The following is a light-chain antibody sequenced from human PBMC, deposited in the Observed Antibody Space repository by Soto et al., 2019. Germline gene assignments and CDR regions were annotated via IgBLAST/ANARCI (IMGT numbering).Light chain of an antibody. J-gene: IGLJ1*01. Sequence: QSVLTQPPSVSRAPGQRVTISCTGSSSKIGAGYDVHWYQQLPGTAPKLLIYGNSNRPSGVPDRFSGSKSGTSASLAITGLQAEDEADYYCQSHDSSLSGYVFGTGTKLTVL. V-gene: IGLV1-40*01. CDR3: QSHDSSLSGYV. CDR1: SSKIGAGYD. CDR2: GNS.